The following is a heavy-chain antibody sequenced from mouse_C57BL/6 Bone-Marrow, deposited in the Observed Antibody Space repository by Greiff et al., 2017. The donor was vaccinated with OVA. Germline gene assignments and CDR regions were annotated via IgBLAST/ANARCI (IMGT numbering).Heavy chain of an antibody. J-gene: IGHJ3*01. V-gene: IGHV1-64*01. Sequence: QVQLKQSGAELLKPGASVKLSCKATGYTFTGYWIEWVKQRPGQGLEWIGMIHPNSGSTNYNEKFKSKATLTVDKSSSTAYMQLSSLTSEDSAVYYCAPYYYGSSYGFAYWGQGTLVTVSA. D-gene: IGHD1-1*01. CDR1: GYTFTGYW. CDR3: APYYYGSSYGFAY. CDR2: IHPNSGST.